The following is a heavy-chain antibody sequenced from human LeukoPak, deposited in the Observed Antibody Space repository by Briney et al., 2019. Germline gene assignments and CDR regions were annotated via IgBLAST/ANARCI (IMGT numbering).Heavy chain of an antibody. CDR2: ISYDGSNK. CDR1: GFTFSSYA. V-gene: IGHV3-30-3*01. D-gene: IGHD3-10*01. Sequence: PGRSLRLSCAASGFTFSSYAMHWVRQAPGKGLEWVAVISYDGSNKYYADSVKGRFTISRDNSKNTVFLQMNSLRAADTAVYSCARGKRGVYYYSGRDVWGKGTTVTVPS. CDR3: ARGKRGVYYYSGRDV. J-gene: IGHJ6*04.